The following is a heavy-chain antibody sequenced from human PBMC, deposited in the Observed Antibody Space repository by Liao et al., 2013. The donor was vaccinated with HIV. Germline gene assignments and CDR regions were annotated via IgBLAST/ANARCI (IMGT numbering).Heavy chain of an antibody. CDR2: VNHSGST. CDR1: GGSFSGYY. CDR3: ARGSRLRLGLVDY. Sequence: QVQLQQWGVGLLKPSETLSLTCAVYGGSFSGYYWSWIRQPPGRGWSGLGKVNHSGSTNYNPSLKSRVTISVDTSKNQFSLKLSSVTAADTAVYYCARGSRLRLGLVDYWGQGTLVTVSS. D-gene: IGHD3-16*01. V-gene: IGHV4-34*01. J-gene: IGHJ4*02.